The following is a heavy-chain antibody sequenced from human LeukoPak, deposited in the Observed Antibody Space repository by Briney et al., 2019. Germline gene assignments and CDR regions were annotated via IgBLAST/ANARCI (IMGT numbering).Heavy chain of an antibody. CDR2: IIPIFGTA. V-gene: IGHV1-69*01. CDR3: ASSSSSLGYYYYYMDV. J-gene: IGHJ6*03. Sequence: PGGSLRLSCAASGFTFSSYAISWVRQAPGQGLEWMGGIIPIFGTANYAQKFQGRVTITADESTSTAYMELSSLRSEDTAVYYCASSSSSLGYYYYYMDVWGKGTTVTVSS. D-gene: IGHD6-6*01. CDR1: GFTFSSYA.